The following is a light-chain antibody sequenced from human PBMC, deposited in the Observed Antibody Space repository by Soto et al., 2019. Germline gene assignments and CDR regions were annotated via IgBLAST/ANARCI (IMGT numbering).Light chain of an antibody. CDR1: SRDVGGYNY. CDR2: EVS. V-gene: IGLV2-8*01. Sequence: QSSLTQPPSASGSPGQSVTISCTGTSRDVGGYNYVSWYQQHPGKAPKLMIYEVSKRPSGVPDRFSGSKSGNTASLTVSGLQAEDEADYYCSSYAGSNYYVFGTGTKVTVL. CDR3: SSYAGSNYYV. J-gene: IGLJ1*01.